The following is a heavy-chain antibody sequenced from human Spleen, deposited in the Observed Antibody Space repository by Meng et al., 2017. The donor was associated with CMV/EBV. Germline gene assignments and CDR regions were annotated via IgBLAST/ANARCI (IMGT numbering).Heavy chain of an antibody. CDR1: GFIFSRYG. J-gene: IGHJ4*02. V-gene: IGHV3-30*02. Sequence: GESLKISCVATGFIFSRYGIHWVRQAPGKGLEWVPFIRYDGSNTYHEDSVKGRFTISRDNSKNTLYLQMNSLRAEDTAVYYCAKDSGITIFGVVGYWGQGTLVTVSS. CDR2: IRYDGSNT. D-gene: IGHD3-3*01. CDR3: AKDSGITIFGVVGY.